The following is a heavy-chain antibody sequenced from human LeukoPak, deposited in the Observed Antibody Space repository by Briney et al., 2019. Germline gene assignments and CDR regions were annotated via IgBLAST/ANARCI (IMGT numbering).Heavy chain of an antibody. V-gene: IGHV3-7*03. CDR1: GFTSSSYW. Sequence: GGSLRLSCAASGFTSSSYWMSWVRQAPGKGLEWVANIKKDGSEKYYVDSVKGRFTISRDNAKNLLYLQMNSLRAEDTAVYFCARGLYSSTTYYFDYWGQGTLVTVSS. D-gene: IGHD6-13*01. CDR2: IKKDGSEK. J-gene: IGHJ4*02. CDR3: ARGLYSSTTYYFDY.